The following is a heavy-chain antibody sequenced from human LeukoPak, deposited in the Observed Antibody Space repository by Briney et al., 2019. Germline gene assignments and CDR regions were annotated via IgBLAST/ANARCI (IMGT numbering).Heavy chain of an antibody. CDR3: ARGLRSSSWYVVGY. V-gene: IGHV4-59*08. D-gene: IGHD6-13*01. J-gene: IGHJ4*02. Sequence: SETLSLTCAVYGGSFSGYYWSWIRQPPGKGLEWIGYIYYSGRTKYNPSLKSRVTISVDTSKNQFSLKVSSVTAADTAVYYCARGLRSSSWYVVGYWGQGTLVTVSS. CDR1: GGSFSGYY. CDR2: IYYSGRT.